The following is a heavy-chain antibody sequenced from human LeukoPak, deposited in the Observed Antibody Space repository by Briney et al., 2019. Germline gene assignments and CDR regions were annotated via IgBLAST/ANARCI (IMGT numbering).Heavy chain of an antibody. V-gene: IGHV3-74*03. Sequence: PGGSLRLSCAAPGFMFHDYAIHWVRQAPGKGLMWVSRINSDGSATTYADFVKGRFTISRDNAKNTVYLQMNSLRVDDTAIYYCERDYGAWGQGTLVTVSP. CDR2: INSDGSAT. CDR3: ERDYGA. CDR1: GFMFHDYA. D-gene: IGHD4/OR15-4a*01. J-gene: IGHJ5*02.